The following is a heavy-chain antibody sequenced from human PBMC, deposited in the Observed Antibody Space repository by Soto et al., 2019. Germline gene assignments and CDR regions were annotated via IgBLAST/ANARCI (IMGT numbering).Heavy chain of an antibody. Sequence: VQLVETGGGLIQPGGSLRLSCLASGFSVTTNYIIWVRQPPGKGLEWVSTTFTGGSTHYADSEKGRFSISRDHSKNTVYLQMNNLRVEDTAVYYCAKKPPSSIQGWAFGMDVWGQGTTVSVSS. J-gene: IGHJ6*02. D-gene: IGHD1-26*01. CDR1: GFSVTTNY. CDR2: TFTGGST. CDR3: AKKPPSSIQGWAFGMDV. V-gene: IGHV3-53*02.